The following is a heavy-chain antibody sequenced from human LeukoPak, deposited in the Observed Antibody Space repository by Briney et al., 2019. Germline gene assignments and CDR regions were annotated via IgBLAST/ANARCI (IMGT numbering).Heavy chain of an antibody. CDR2: INTGNGNT. CDR3: ARVPLHDASGRYYPH. V-gene: IGHV1-3*04. CDR1: GYTFTNYG. D-gene: IGHD3-22*01. Sequence: ASVKVSCKPSGYTFTNYGMHWVRQAPRQSLEWMGWINTGNGNTKSSQKFQDRVALTRDTSASTAYMELKSLSSEDTAVYYCARVPLHDASGRYYPHWGQGTLVTVSS. J-gene: IGHJ1*01.